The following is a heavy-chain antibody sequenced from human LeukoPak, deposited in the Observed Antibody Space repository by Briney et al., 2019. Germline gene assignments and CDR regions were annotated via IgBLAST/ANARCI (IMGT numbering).Heavy chain of an antibody. CDR2: IIPIFGTA. J-gene: IGHJ6*02. CDR1: GGTFSSYA. V-gene: IGHV1-69*13. Sequence: SVKVSCKASGGTFSSYAISWVRQAPGQGLEWMGGIIPIFGTANYAQKFQGRVTTTADESTSTAYMELSSLRSEDTAVYYCARANTLTGSRYYYGMDVWGQGTTVTVSS. CDR3: ARANTLTGSRYYYGMDV. D-gene: IGHD3-9*01.